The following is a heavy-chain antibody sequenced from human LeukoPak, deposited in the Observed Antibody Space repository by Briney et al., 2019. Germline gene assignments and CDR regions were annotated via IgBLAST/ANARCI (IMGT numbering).Heavy chain of an antibody. CDR2: ISYDGSNK. CDR1: GFTFSSYA. V-gene: IGHV3-30-3*01. D-gene: IGHD6-19*01. Sequence: GGSLRLSCAASGFTFSSYAMHWVRQAPGKGLEWVAVISYDGSNKYYADSVKGRFTISRDNSKNTLYLQMNSLKTEDTAVYYCTTVKPVAGSFDYWGQGTLVTVSS. CDR3: TTVKPVAGSFDY. J-gene: IGHJ4*02.